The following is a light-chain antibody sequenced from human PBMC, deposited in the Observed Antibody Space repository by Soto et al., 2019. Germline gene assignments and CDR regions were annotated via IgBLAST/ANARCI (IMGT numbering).Light chain of an antibody. Sequence: EIVLTPSPATLSLSPVERGTLSCRASQSVSSHLAWYQQTPGQAPRLLIYDASSRATGIPDRFSGSGSGTDFSLTISRLEPEDFAVYYCQHYDSARWTFGLGTKVDIK. CDR1: QSVSSH. CDR3: QHYDSARWT. CDR2: DAS. V-gene: IGKV3-20*01. J-gene: IGKJ1*01.